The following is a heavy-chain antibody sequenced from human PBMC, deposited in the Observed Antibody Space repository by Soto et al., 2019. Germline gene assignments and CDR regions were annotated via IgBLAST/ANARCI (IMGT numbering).Heavy chain of an antibody. V-gene: IGHV1-69*01. J-gene: IGHJ6*02. CDR3: ARDGSTSSLNVYYYGMDV. D-gene: IGHD2-2*01. CDR1: GGTFSSYA. Sequence: QVQLVQSGAEVKKPGSSVKVFCKASGGTFSSYAISWVRQAPGQGLEWMGGTIPIFGTANYAQKFQGRVTITADESTSTAYMELSSLRSEDTAVYYCARDGSTSSLNVYYYGMDVWGQGTTVTVSS. CDR2: TIPIFGTA.